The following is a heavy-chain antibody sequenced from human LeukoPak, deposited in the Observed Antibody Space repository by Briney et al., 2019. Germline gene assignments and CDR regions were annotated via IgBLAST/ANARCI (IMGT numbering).Heavy chain of an antibody. CDR1: GYTFTSYG. Sequence: ASVKVSCKASGYTFTSYGISWVRQAPGQGLEWMGWISAYNGDTNSAQELQGRVTMTTDTSTSTAYMELRSLRSDDTAVYHCARAGWGSYDILTGYYKEGAFDIWGQGTMVTVSS. J-gene: IGHJ3*02. CDR3: ARAGWGSYDILTGYYKEGAFDI. V-gene: IGHV1-18*01. CDR2: ISAYNGDT. D-gene: IGHD3-9*01.